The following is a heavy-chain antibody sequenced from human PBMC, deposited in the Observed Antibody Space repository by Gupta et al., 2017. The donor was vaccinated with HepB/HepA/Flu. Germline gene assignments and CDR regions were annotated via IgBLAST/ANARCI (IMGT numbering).Heavy chain of an antibody. CDR3: ARLGHGGAPFDY. CDR1: GFTLSSYS. D-gene: IGHD4-23*01. Sequence: EVQLVESGGGLVQPGGSLRLSCAASGFTLSSYSMNWVRQAPGKGLEWVSYISSGSSTIYYADSVKGRFTISRDNAKNSLYLQMNSLRDEDTAVYYCARLGHGGAPFDYWGQGTLVTVSS. V-gene: IGHV3-48*02. CDR2: ISSGSSTI. J-gene: IGHJ4*02.